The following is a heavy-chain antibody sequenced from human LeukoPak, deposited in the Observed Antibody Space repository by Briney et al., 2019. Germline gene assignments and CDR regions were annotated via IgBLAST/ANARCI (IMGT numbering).Heavy chain of an antibody. CDR1: GGSFSGYY. Sequence: PSETLSLTCAVYGGSFSGYYWSWIRQPPGKGLEWIGEINHSGSTNYNPSLKSRVTISVDTSKNQFSPKLSSVTAADTAVYYCARVALGGITIFGVVTTRHAFDYWGQGTLVTVSS. CDR2: INHSGST. D-gene: IGHD3-3*01. J-gene: IGHJ4*02. CDR3: ARVALGGITIFGVVTTRHAFDY. V-gene: IGHV4-34*01.